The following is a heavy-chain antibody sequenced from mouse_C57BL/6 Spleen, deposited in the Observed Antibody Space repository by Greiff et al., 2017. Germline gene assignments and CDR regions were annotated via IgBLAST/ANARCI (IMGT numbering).Heavy chain of an antibody. CDR3: ASHGSSYFDY. V-gene: IGHV1-69*01. D-gene: IGHD1-1*01. CDR1: GYTFTSYW. J-gene: IGHJ2*01. CDR2: IDPSDSYT. Sequence: QVQLQQPGAELVMPGASVKLSCKASGYTFTSYWMHWVKQRPGQGLEWIGEIDPSDSYTNYNQKFKGKSTLTVDKSSSPAYMQLSSLTSEDSAVYYCASHGSSYFDYWGQGTTLTVSS.